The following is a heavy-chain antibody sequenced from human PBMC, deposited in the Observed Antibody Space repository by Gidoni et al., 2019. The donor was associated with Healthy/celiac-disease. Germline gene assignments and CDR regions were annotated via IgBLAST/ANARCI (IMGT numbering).Heavy chain of an antibody. CDR1: GFTFRDYY. J-gene: IGHJ6*02. CDR2: ISSSGSTI. CDR3: ARDTVTVNYYYYYGMDV. Sequence: QVPLVESGGGLVTPGGSLRPPCAASGFTFRDYYMSWIRQAPGKGLEWVSYISSSGSTIYYADSVKGRFTISRDNAKNSLYLQMNSLRAEDTAVYYCARDTVTVNYYYYYGMDVWGQGTTVTVSS. V-gene: IGHV3-11*01. D-gene: IGHD4-17*01.